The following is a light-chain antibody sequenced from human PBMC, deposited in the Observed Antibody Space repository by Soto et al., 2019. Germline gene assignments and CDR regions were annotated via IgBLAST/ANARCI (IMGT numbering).Light chain of an antibody. V-gene: IGKV1-5*01. J-gene: IGKJ1*01. CDR2: DAS. CDR1: QSINTW. Sequence: DIQMTQSPSTLSASVGDRVTITCRASQSINTWLAWFQQKPGKAPKLLIYDASSLESGVPSRFSGSGSGTEFTLTISSLQPDDSATYYCQQYESYSRTFGQGTKVEIK. CDR3: QQYESYSRT.